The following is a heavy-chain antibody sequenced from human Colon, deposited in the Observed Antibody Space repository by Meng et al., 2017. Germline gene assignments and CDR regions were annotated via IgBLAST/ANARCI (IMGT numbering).Heavy chain of an antibody. D-gene: IGHD2-15*01. CDR2: IIDNGINT. CDR3: AKAPLRTCTGAICYPFDS. CDR1: GFTFSSYA. J-gene: IGHJ4*02. V-gene: IGHV3-23*01. Sequence: GGSLRLSCAASGFTFSSYAMSWVRQSPAKGLEWVSAIIDNGINTYYADSVKGRFTISRDNFKSTLYLQMNSLRAEDSAVYYCAKAPLRTCTGAICYPFDSWGQGTLVTVSS.